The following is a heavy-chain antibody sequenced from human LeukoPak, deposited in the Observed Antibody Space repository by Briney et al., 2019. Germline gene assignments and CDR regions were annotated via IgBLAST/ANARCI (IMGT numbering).Heavy chain of an antibody. CDR3: VRGGHKYESRGYYRVDY. D-gene: IGHD3-22*01. J-gene: IGHJ4*02. V-gene: IGHV3-74*01. CDR1: GVTFSSYW. CDR2: INTDGSTT. Sequence: GGSLRLSCAASGVTFSSYWMHWVRQAPGKGLVWVSRINTDGSTTNYADSVKGRFTISRDNTKNTLYLQMNSLRAEDTAVYYCVRGGHKYESRGYYRVDYCGQGTLVTVSS.